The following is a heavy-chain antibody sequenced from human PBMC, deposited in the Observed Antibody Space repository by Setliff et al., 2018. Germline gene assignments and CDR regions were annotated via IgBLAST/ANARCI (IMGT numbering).Heavy chain of an antibody. D-gene: IGHD3-16*02. Sequence: GASVKVSCKASGGTFSSYAISWVRQAPGQGLEWMGGIIPIFALTNYAEKFQGRVTITADKSTSTAYMELSSLRSEDTAVYYCARSVGGVSVSSPFDYWGQGTLVTVSS. CDR2: IIPIFALT. V-gene: IGHV1-69*10. CDR1: GGTFSSYA. CDR3: ARSVGGVSVSSPFDY. J-gene: IGHJ4*02.